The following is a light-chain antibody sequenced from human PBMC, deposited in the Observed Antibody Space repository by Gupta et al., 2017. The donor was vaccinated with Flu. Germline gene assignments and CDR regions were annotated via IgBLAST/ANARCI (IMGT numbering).Light chain of an antibody. V-gene: IGKV3-20*01. CDR2: AVS. Sequence: EIVLTQSPGTLSLSPGEGATLSCRASQSISSIYLAWYQQKPGQAPRLLICAVSTRSTDIPDRFSGNGSGRDFTLTISRREPEDFPVYYCQQEDSSPSTFGEGTKVEIK. J-gene: IGKJ1*01. CDR3: QQEDSSPST. CDR1: QSISSIY.